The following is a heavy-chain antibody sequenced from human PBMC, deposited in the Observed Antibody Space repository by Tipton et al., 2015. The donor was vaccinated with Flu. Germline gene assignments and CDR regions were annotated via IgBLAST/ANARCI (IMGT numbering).Heavy chain of an antibody. D-gene: IGHD6-13*01. CDR2: IFYSEST. J-gene: IGHJ4*02. Sequence: TLSLTCTVSGGSFRSYYWSWIRQPPGKRLEWIGYIFYSESTHYSPSLKSRVTISVDTSQSQFSLRLSSVTAADTAVYYCARMNVAAGSFYIDNWGQGTLVTVSS. V-gene: IGHV4-59*08. CDR3: ARMNVAAGSFYIDN. CDR1: GGSFRSYY.